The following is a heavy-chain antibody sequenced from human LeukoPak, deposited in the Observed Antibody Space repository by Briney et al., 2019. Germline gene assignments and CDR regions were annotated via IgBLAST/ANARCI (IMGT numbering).Heavy chain of an antibody. CDR1: GFMFSDYW. V-gene: IGHV3-7*01. CDR2: INKDASTD. J-gene: IGHJ4*02. CDR3: ARWLYSSAWYFDS. D-gene: IGHD6-19*01. Sequence: PGGSLRLSCAASGFMFSDYWMSWVRQAPGKGLEWVANINKDASTDAFVDSVKGRFTISRDNARNSLYLQMNSLRPEDTAVYHCARWLYSSAWYFDSWGQGTLVTVSS.